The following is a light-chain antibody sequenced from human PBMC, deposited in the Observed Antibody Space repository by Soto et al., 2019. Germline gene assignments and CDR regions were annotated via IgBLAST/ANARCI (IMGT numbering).Light chain of an antibody. CDR3: QQYGTSHRT. J-gene: IGKJ1*01. CDR2: GAS. V-gene: IGKV3-20*01. Sequence: EIVLTQSPGTLSLSPGERATLSCRASQSVSSNNLAWYQHKRGQAPRLLMYGASSRATGIPDRFSGSGSGTDFTLTITRLEPEDFAVYYCQQYGTSHRTFGQGTKVEIK. CDR1: QSVSSNN.